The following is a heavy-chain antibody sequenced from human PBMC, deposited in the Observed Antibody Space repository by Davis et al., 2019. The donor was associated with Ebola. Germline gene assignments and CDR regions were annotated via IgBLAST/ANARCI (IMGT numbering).Heavy chain of an antibody. CDR2: IIPIFDTA. CDR3: ARDQTYSSSSRGYYYYGMDV. V-gene: IGHV1-69*06. J-gene: IGHJ6*02. D-gene: IGHD6-6*01. CDR1: GGTFSSYA. Sequence: SVKVSCKASGGTFSSYAISWVRQAPGQGLEWMGGIIPIFDTANYAQKFQGRVTITADKSTSTAYMELSSLRSEDTAVYYCARDQTYSSSSRGYYYYGMDVWGQGTTVTVSS.